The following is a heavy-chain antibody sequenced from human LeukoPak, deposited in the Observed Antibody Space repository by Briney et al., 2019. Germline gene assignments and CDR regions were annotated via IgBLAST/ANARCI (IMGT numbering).Heavy chain of an antibody. CDR1: GFTFSSYS. D-gene: IGHD3-10*01. CDR3: ARDMVRGVNYWYFDL. J-gene: IGHJ2*01. Sequence: PGGSLRLSCAASGFTFSSYSMNWFRQAPGKGLEWVSSISSSSSYIYYADSVKGRFTISRDNAKNSLYLQMNSLRAEDTAVYYCARDMVRGVNYWYFDLWGRGTLVTVSS. V-gene: IGHV3-21*01. CDR2: ISSSSSYI.